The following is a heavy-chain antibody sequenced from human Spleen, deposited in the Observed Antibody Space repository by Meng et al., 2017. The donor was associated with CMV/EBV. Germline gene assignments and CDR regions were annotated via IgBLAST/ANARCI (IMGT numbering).Heavy chain of an antibody. CDR3: ARDWRGYYFDY. Sequence: SGESGSSDSAAWNGIRQSPSRGLEGLGRTYYRSKWYIDYAVSVRSRVTINPDTSKNQFSLQLNSVTPEDTAVYYCARDWRGYYFDYWGQGTLVTVSS. V-gene: IGHV6-1*01. D-gene: IGHD1-26*01. CDR1: GESGSSDSAA. J-gene: IGHJ4*02. CDR2: TYYRSKWYI.